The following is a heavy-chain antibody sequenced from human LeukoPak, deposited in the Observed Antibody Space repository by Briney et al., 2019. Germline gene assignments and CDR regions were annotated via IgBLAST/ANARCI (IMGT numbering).Heavy chain of an antibody. J-gene: IGHJ4*02. CDR3: ARDGHATVAVNFDY. D-gene: IGHD6-19*01. Sequence: GRSLRLSCAASGFTFSSYGMHWVRQAPGKGLEWVAVISYDGSNKYYADSVKGRFTISRDNSKNTLYLQMNSLRAEDTAVYYCARDGHATVAVNFDYWGQGTLVTVSS. CDR2: ISYDGSNK. CDR1: GFTFSSYG. V-gene: IGHV3-30*03.